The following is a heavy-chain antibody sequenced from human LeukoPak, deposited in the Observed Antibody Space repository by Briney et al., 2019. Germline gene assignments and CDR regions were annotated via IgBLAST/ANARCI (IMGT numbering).Heavy chain of an antibody. CDR1: GGSFSGYY. CDR2: INHSGST. J-gene: IGHJ4*02. Sequence: SETLSLTCAVYGGSFSGYYWSWIRQPPGKGLEWIGEINHSGSTNYNPSLKSRVIISVDTSKNQFSLKLSSVTAADTAVYYCARGVPPYYDYVWGSYRLPYAYYFDYWGQGTLVTVSS. D-gene: IGHD3-16*02. CDR3: ARGVPPYYDYVWGSYRLPYAYYFDY. V-gene: IGHV4-34*01.